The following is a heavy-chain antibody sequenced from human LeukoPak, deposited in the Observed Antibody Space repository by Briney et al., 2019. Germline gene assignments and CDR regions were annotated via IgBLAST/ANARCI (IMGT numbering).Heavy chain of an antibody. Sequence: SETLSLTCAVYGGSFSGYYWSWIRQPPGKGLEWIGEINHSGSTNYNPSLKSRVTISVDTSKNQFSLKLSSVTAAATAVYYCARRQRSKRGAALIDYWGQGTLVTVSS. J-gene: IGHJ4*02. V-gene: IGHV4-34*01. CDR2: INHSGST. D-gene: IGHD1-26*01. CDR1: GGSFSGYY. CDR3: ARRQRSKRGAALIDY.